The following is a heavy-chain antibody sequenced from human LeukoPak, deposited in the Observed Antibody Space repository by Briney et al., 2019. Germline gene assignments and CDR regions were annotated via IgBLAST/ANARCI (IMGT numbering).Heavy chain of an antibody. V-gene: IGHV3-7*05. D-gene: IGHD1-14*01. J-gene: IGHJ4*02. CDR2: IKVDGTEK. CDR1: GFSFSAYW. Sequence: GESLRLSCAASGFSFSAYWMSWVRQAPGKGLEWVANIKVDGTEKYYVDSVKGRFTISRDNAKNSLSLQMSGLRAEDTAVYYCARDWTGSGTAFDHWGQGTLVTVSS. CDR3: ARDWTGSGTAFDH.